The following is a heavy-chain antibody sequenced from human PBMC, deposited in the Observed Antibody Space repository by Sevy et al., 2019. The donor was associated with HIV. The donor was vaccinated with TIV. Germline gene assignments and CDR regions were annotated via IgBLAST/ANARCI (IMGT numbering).Heavy chain of an antibody. D-gene: IGHD6-25*01. Sequence: GGSLRLSCAASGFTFSSYSMNWVRQAPGKGLEWVSYISSSSSTIYYADSVKGRFTISRDNAKNSLYLQMNSLRDEDTAVYYCAGAATKHYYYCYGMDVWGQGTTVTVSS. J-gene: IGHJ6*02. CDR1: GFTFSSYS. CDR2: ISSSSSTI. CDR3: AGAATKHYYYCYGMDV. V-gene: IGHV3-48*02.